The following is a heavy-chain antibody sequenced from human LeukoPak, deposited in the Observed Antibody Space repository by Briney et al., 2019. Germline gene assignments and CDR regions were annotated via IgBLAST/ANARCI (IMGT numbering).Heavy chain of an antibody. CDR1: GFTFSNHA. V-gene: IGHV3-23*01. CDR2: ISGSGGGT. D-gene: IGHD1-26*01. Sequence: PGGSLRLSCAASGFTFSNHAMSWVRQAPEKGLEWVATISGSGGGTYYADSVKGRFTISRDDSKNTLYLQMNSLRAEDTAVYYCAKDLGRYRNNYFDYWGQGTLVTVSS. CDR3: AKDLGRYRNNYFDY. J-gene: IGHJ4*02.